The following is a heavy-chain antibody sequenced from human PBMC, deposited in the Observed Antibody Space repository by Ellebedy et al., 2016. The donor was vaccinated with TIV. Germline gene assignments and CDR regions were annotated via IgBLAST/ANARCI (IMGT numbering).Heavy chain of an antibody. V-gene: IGHV1-69*06. CDR2: IIPIFGTA. D-gene: IGHD5-12*01. J-gene: IGHJ6*02. CDR3: ARDREYSGYESRFYYYYGMDV. CDR1: GGTFSSYA. Sequence: SVKVSCXASGGTFSSYAISWVRQAPGQGLEWMGGIIPIFGTANYAQKFQGRVTITADKSTSTAYMELSSLRSEDTAVYYCARDREYSGYESRFYYYYGMDVWGQGTTVTVSS.